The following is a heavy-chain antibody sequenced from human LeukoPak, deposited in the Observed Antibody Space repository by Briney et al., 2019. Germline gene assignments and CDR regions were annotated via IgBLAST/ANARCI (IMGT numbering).Heavy chain of an antibody. Sequence: ASVKVSCKASGGTFSSYAISWVRQAPGQGLEWMGGIIPIFGTANYAQKFQGRVTITADESTSTAYMELSSLRSEDTAVYYCARDYNQLLSGWSPGHDAFDIWGQGTMVTVSS. D-gene: IGHD2-2*01. CDR1: GGTFSSYA. CDR2: IIPIFGTA. CDR3: ARDYNQLLSGWSPGHDAFDI. V-gene: IGHV1-69*13. J-gene: IGHJ3*02.